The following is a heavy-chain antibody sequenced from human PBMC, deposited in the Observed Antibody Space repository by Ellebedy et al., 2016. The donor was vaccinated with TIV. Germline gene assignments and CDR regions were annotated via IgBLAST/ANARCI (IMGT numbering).Heavy chain of an antibody. D-gene: IGHD6-19*01. CDR1: GFTFSNYW. J-gene: IGHJ4*02. Sequence: GESLKISCAASGFTFSNYWMSWVRQAPGKGLEWVANIKQDGSEKYYVDSVKGRFSISRDNGRNSLFLQMNSLSPEDTAVYYCARGQWLGRAYYFDSWGQGTLVTVSS. CDR2: IKQDGSEK. CDR3: ARGQWLGRAYYFDS. V-gene: IGHV3-7*01.